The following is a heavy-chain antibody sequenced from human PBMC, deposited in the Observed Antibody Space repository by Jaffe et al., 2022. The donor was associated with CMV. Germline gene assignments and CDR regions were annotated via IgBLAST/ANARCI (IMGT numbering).Heavy chain of an antibody. J-gene: IGHJ4*02. V-gene: IGHV4-39*01. CDR1: GGSINSTISYY. Sequence: QLQMRESGPGLVKPSETLSLTCTVSGGSINSTISYYWGWIRQPPGKGLEWIGSIYYTGTTYYNPSVKSRITMSVDTSKNQFSLNLSSVTTTDTAVYYCARHGPAYDSSGRHLDYCGQGTLVTVSS. CDR2: IYYTGTT. CDR3: ARHGPAYDSSGRHLDY. D-gene: IGHD3-22*01.